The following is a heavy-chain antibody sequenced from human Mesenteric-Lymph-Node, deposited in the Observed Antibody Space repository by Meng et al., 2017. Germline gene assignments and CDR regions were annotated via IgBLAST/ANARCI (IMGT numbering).Heavy chain of an antibody. J-gene: IGHJ2*01. CDR3: ASPLGILGIVDL. Sequence: VHSWETSSLSLTVSGCSISSSSYYWGWIRQPPGKGLEWIGGIYYSGSTYYHPSLKSRVTISVDTSKNQFSLKLSSVTAADTAVYYCASPLGILGIVDLWGRGTLVTVSS. V-gene: IGHV4-39*01. D-gene: IGHD7-27*01. CDR1: GCSISSSSYY. CDR2: IYYSGST.